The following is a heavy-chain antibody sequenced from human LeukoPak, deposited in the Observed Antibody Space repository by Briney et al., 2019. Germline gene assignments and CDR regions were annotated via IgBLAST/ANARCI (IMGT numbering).Heavy chain of an antibody. Sequence: ASVKVSCKASGYTFTSYDNNWVRQVTGQGLEWMGWMNAKSGNTGYAQKFQGRVTITRNTSISTAYMEVSSLRYEDTAVYYCARRAVDNSYYYYMDVWGKGTTVTVSS. J-gene: IGHJ6*03. V-gene: IGHV1-8*03. CDR2: MNAKSGNT. CDR3: ARRAVDNSYYYYMDV. CDR1: GYTFTSYD. D-gene: IGHD6-19*01.